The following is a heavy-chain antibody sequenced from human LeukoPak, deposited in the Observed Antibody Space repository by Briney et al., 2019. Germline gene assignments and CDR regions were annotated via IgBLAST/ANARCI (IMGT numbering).Heavy chain of an antibody. CDR1: GGSISSGSYY. V-gene: IGHV4-61*02. CDR2: IYTSGST. CDR3: ARRVVVTAIEEDAFDI. J-gene: IGHJ3*02. D-gene: IGHD2-21*02. Sequence: SETLSLTCTVSGGSISSGSYYWSWLRQPAGKGLEWIGRIYTSGSTNYNPSLKSRVTISVDTSQNQFFLTLSSVTAADTAVYYCARRVVVTAIEEDAFDIWGQGTMATVSS.